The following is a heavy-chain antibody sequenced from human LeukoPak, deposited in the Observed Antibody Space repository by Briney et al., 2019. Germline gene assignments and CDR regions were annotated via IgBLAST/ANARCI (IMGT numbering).Heavy chain of an antibody. J-gene: IGHJ4*02. V-gene: IGHV1-46*01. Sequence: ASVKVSCKASGYTFTSYYMHWVRQAPGQGLEWMGVINPSGGSASYAQKFQGRVTMTRDTSTSTVYMEVSSLRSEDTAVYYCARDVASSGYYWDWGQGTLVTVSS. D-gene: IGHD3-22*01. CDR3: ARDVASSGYYWD. CDR1: GYTFTSYY. CDR2: INPSGGSA.